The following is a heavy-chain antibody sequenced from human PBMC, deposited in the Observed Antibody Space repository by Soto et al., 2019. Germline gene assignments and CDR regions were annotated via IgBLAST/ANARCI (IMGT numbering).Heavy chain of an antibody. V-gene: IGHV3-9*01. CDR2: SSWNSGSI. CDR1: GFTFDDYA. J-gene: IGHJ4*02. Sequence: EVQLVESGGGLVQPGRSLRLSCAASGFTFDDYAMHWVRQAPGKGLEWVPGSSWNSGSIGYADSVKGRFTISRDNAKNSLYLQMNSLRAEDTALYFCAKDVYCSGVSCYSGFDYWGQGTLVTVSS. CDR3: AKDVYCSGVSCYSGFDY. D-gene: IGHD2-15*01.